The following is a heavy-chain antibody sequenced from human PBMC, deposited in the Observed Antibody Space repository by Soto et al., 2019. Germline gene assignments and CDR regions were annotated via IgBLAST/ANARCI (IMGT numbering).Heavy chain of an antibody. J-gene: IGHJ4*02. V-gene: IGHV3-23*01. D-gene: IGHD4-17*01. CDR2: ITNTGSTT. Sequence: PWGSLSLSCAASGFGFSTHALSWVRQAPGKGLEWLSYITNTGSTTHYAYSVNGRFTISRENSRNTLHLQMNNLRVDDTAVYYCERGFDRGDNNQLVQGGPGTMLTVYS. CDR1: GFGFSTHA. CDR3: ERGFDRGDNNQLVQ.